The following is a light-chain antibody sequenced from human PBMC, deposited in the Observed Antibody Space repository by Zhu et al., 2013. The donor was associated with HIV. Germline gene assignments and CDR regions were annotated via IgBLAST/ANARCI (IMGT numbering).Light chain of an antibody. Sequence: DIQMTQSPSTLSASVGGRVTITCRASQSISMWLAWYHQKPGRAPTLLIYTTSSLFPGVPSRFSASGSGTDFTLSISDLQPEDSATYYCQQAHNFPRTFGQGTKVEIK. CDR1: QSISMW. J-gene: IGKJ1*01. CDR2: TTS. CDR3: QQAHNFPRT. V-gene: IGKV1-12*01.